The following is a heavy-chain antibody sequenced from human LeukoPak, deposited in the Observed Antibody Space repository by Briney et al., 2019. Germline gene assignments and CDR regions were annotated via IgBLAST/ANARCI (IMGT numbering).Heavy chain of an antibody. Sequence: GGSLRLSCSASGFTSSIYAMQWVRQAPGRWLEWVSVVYSGGSTYYADSVKGRFTISRDNSKNTLYLQMNNMRVEDTAVYYCARYHTALNYWGQGTLVTASS. V-gene: IGHV3-53*01. CDR2: VYSGGST. CDR1: GFTSSIYA. D-gene: IGHD5-18*01. CDR3: ARYHTALNY. J-gene: IGHJ4*02.